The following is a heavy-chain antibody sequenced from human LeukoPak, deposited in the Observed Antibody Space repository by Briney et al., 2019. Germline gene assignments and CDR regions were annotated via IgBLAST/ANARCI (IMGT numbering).Heavy chain of an antibody. CDR1: GYTFTSYA. Sequence: ASVKVSCKASGYTFTSYAMHWVRQAPGQRLEWMGWINAGNGNTKYSQKFRGRVTITRDTSASTAYMELSSLRSEDTAVYYCARDRKNIVATTLGLYYYYGMDVWGQGTTVTVSS. CDR3: ARDRKNIVATTLGLYYYYGMDV. V-gene: IGHV1-3*01. D-gene: IGHD5-12*01. CDR2: INAGNGNT. J-gene: IGHJ6*02.